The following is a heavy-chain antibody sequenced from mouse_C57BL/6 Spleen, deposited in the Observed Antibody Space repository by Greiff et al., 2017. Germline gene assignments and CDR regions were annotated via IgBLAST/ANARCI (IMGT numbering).Heavy chain of an antibody. Sequence: EVQLVESGGDLVKPGGSLKLSCAASGFTFSSYGMSWVRQTPDKRLEWVATISSGGSYTYYPDSVKGRFTISRDNAKNTLYLQMSSLKSEDTAMYYCARQVYGNYLDYWGQGTTLTVAS. V-gene: IGHV5-6*01. J-gene: IGHJ2*01. CDR3: ARQVYGNYLDY. CDR1: GFTFSSYG. CDR2: ISSGGSYT. D-gene: IGHD2-1*01.